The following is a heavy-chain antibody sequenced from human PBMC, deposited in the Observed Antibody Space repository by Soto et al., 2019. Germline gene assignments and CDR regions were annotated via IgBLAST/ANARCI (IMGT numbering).Heavy chain of an antibody. D-gene: IGHD6-13*01. CDR3: AKLIVAGGTGY. CDR1: GFTFSNYA. V-gene: IGHV3-23*01. CDR2: IGGSGGIT. J-gene: IGHJ4*02. Sequence: GGSLRLSCAASGFTFSNYAMSWVRQAPGKGLEWVSSIGGSGGITYYTDSVKGRFTISRDNSKNTLYLQMNSLRAEDTAVYYCAKLIVAGGTGYWGQGTLVTVSS.